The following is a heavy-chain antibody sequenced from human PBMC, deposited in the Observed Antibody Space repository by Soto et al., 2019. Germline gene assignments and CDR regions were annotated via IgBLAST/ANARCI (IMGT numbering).Heavy chain of an antibody. CDR1: GGSISSYY. D-gene: IGHD2-2*01. Sequence: SETLSLTCTVSGGSISSYYWSWIRQPPGKGLEWIGYIYYSGSTNYNPSLKSRVTISVDTSKNQFSLKLSSVTAADTAVYYCARVIGYCSSTSCSAEYFQHWGQGTLVTVSS. CDR3: ARVIGYCSSTSCSAEYFQH. CDR2: IYYSGST. V-gene: IGHV4-59*01. J-gene: IGHJ1*01.